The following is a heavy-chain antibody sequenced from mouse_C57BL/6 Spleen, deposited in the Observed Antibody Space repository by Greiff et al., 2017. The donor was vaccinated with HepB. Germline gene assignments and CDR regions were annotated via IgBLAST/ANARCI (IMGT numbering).Heavy chain of an antibody. D-gene: IGHD1-1*01. V-gene: IGHV1-9*01. Sequence: VQGVESGAELMKPGASVKLSCKATGYTFTGYWIEWVKQRPGHGLEWIGEILPGSGSTNYNEKFKGKATFTADTSSNTAYMQLSSLTTEDSAIYYCARRSYYYGSSYWYFDVWGTGTTVTVSS. CDR3: ARRSYYYGSSYWYFDV. CDR1: GYTFTGYW. CDR2: ILPGSGST. J-gene: IGHJ1*03.